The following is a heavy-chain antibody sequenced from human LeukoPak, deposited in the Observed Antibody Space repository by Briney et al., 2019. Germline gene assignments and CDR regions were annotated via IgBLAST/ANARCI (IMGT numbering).Heavy chain of an antibody. CDR2: ISSSGSTI. V-gene: IGHV3-48*03. CDR1: GFTFSSYE. J-gene: IGHJ4*02. Sequence: GGSLRLSCAASGFTFSSYEMNWVRQALGKGLEWVSYISSSGSTIYYADSVKGRFTISRDNAKNSLYLQMNSLRAEDTAVYYCASTPSAAAPKGGGYWGQGTLVTVSS. D-gene: IGHD6-13*01. CDR3: ASTPSAAAPKGGGY.